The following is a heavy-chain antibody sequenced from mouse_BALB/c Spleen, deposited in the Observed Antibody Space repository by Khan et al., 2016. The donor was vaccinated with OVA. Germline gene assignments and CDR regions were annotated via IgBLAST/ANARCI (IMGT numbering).Heavy chain of an antibody. CDR2: INPTNIYT. J-gene: IGHJ3*01. CDR1: GYTFTSYT. Sequence: QVQLQQSGAELARPGASVKMSCKASGYTFTSYTIHWVKQRPGQGLEWIGYINPTNIYTTYNQKFRDKATLTAAKSSRTAYMQLTSLTSEDSAAYYCSRVVPYHSNCGSWFAYWGQGTLVTVSA. V-gene: IGHV1-4*01. D-gene: IGHD2-5*01. CDR3: SRVVPYHSNCGSWFAY.